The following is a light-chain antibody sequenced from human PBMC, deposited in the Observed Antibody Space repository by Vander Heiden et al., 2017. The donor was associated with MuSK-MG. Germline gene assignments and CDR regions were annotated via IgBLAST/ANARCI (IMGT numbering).Light chain of an antibody. CDR1: QSLLHSNGYNY. J-gene: IGKJ4*01. CDR2: LGS. V-gene: IGKV2-28*01. CDR3: RQALQTPLT. Sequence: DIVMTPSSLSLPVTPGEPASISCRSSQSLLHSNGYNYLDWYLQKPGQSPQLLIYLGSNRASGVPDRFSGSGSGTDFTLKISRVEAEDVGVYYCRQALQTPLTFGGGTKVEIK.